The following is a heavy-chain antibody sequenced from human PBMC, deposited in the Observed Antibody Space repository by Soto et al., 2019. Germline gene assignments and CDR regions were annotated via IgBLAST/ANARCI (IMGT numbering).Heavy chain of an antibody. J-gene: IGHJ4*02. CDR2: TYYRSKWYN. CDR1: GDSVSTNSGS. CDR3: ARDRAGFCTSGSCYGLAG. Sequence: SQTLSLTCDISGDSVSTNSGSWNWIRQSPSRGLEWLGRTYYRSKWYNDYAVSVKGRITFNADTSKNQFSLQLNSVTPEDTAVYYCARDRAGFCTSGSCYGLAGWGRGTLVTVSS. V-gene: IGHV6-1*01. D-gene: IGHD2-2*03.